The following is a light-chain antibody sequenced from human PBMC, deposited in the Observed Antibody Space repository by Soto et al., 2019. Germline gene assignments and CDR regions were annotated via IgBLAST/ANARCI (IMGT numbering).Light chain of an antibody. J-gene: IGKJ1*01. CDR2: DAS. V-gene: IGKV3-20*01. Sequence: VFTQSPGALSLTPGERATLSCRASQGVASGHLAWYQQTPGQAPRLLVSDASNRATGIPDRFSGSGSGTDFTLTISRLEPEDFAVYYWQQYGSSGTFGQGTKVDIK. CDR3: QQYGSSGT. CDR1: QGVASGH.